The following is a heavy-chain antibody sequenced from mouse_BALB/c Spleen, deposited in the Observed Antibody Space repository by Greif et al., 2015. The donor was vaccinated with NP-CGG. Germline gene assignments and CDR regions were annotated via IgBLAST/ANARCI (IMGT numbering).Heavy chain of an antibody. J-gene: IGHJ3*01. CDR3: ARGGLINYGNYEGFAY. CDR1: GYTFTSYW. CDR2: INPSNGRT. Sequence: QVQLQQPGAELVKPGASVKLSCKASGYTFTSYWMHWVKQRPGQGLEWIGEINPSNGRTNYNEKFKIKATLTVDKSSSTAYMQLSSLTSEDSAVYYCARGGLINYGNYEGFAYWGQGTLVTVSA. V-gene: IGHV1S81*02. D-gene: IGHD2-1*01.